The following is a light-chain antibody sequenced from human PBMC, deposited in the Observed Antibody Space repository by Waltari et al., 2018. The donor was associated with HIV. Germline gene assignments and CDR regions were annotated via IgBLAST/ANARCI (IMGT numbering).Light chain of an antibody. CDR2: RSD. Sequence: QAGLTQPPSVSKALKETATLTCTGNSDNVGNQGAAWLQQHQGQPPKLLSHRSDKRPSGISQRLSAARSGNTSSLTITGLQAEDEGDYYCSAWNDRLSGYVFGTGTKVTV. CDR3: SAWNDRLSGYV. V-gene: IGLV10-54*01. CDR1: SDNVGNQG. J-gene: IGLJ1*01.